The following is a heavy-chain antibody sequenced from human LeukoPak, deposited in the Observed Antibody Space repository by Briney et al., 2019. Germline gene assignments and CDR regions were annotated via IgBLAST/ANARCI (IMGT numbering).Heavy chain of an antibody. J-gene: IGHJ5*02. CDR3: ARGRRNHYDSSGYLRP. CDR2: INHSGST. CDR1: GGSFSGYY. D-gene: IGHD3-22*01. Sequence: SETLSLTCAVYGGSFSGYYWSWIRQPPGKGLEWIGEINHSGSTNYNPSLKSRVTISVDTSKNQFSLKLSSVTAADTAVYYCARGRRNHYDSSGYLRPWGQGTLVTVSS. V-gene: IGHV4-34*01.